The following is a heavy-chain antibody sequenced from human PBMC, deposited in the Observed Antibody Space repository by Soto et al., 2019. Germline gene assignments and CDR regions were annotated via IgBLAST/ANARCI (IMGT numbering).Heavy chain of an antibody. D-gene: IGHD2-15*01. V-gene: IGHV3-11*01. CDR1: GFTFSDYY. Sequence: PGGSLRLSCAASGFTFSDYYMSWIRQAPGKGLEWVSYISSSGSTIYYADSVKGRFTISRDNAKNSLYLQMNSLRAEDTAVYYCAREIVVVVAATHHYYYMDFWGKGTTVTVSS. CDR3: AREIVVVVAATHHYYYMDF. J-gene: IGHJ6*03. CDR2: ISSSGSTI.